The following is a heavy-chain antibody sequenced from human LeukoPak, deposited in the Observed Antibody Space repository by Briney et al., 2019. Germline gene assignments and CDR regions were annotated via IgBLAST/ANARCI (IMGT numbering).Heavy chain of an antibody. J-gene: IGHJ4*02. CDR2: INSRSSHI. CDR3: ARGPIPDY. D-gene: IGHD2-2*02. Sequence: KSGGSLRLSCAASGFTFSSYSMNWVRLAPGKGLEWVSSINSRSSHIYYADSVKGRFTISRDNAKSSLYVQMNSLRAEDTAVYYCARGPIPDYWGQGTLVTVSS. V-gene: IGHV3-21*06. CDR1: GFTFSSYS.